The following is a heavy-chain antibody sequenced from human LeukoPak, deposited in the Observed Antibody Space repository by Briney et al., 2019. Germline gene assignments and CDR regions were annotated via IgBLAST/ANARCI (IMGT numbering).Heavy chain of an antibody. V-gene: IGHV3-21*01. CDR1: GFTFSSYS. Sequence: GGSLRLSCAASGFTFSSYSMNWVRQAPGKGLEWVSSISSGVTYIYYADSLKGRFTISRDNAKNSLYLQMNSLRAEDTAVYYCARVLDITGTIFDAFDIWGQGTMVTVSS. J-gene: IGHJ3*02. D-gene: IGHD1-20*01. CDR3: ARVLDITGTIFDAFDI. CDR2: ISSGVTYI.